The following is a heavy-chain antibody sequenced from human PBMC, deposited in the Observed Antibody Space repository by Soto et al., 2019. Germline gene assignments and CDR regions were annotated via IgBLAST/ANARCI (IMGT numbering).Heavy chain of an antibody. Sequence: PSGTLALTCTVYGGSISSYYWSWIRQPPGKGLEWIGYIYYSGSTNYNPSLKSRVTISVDTSKNQFSLKLSSVTAADTAVYYCSIFSLRGALNFVDWGQGPLVT. D-gene: IGHD2-15*01. CDR2: IYYSGST. J-gene: IGHJ4*02. CDR1: GGSISSYY. CDR3: SIFSLRGALNFVD. V-gene: IGHV4-59*01.